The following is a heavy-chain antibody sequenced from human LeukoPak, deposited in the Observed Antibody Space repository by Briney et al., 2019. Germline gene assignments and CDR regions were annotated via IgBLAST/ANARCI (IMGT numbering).Heavy chain of an antibody. CDR2: IITSGSTI. CDR3: ARRMLRENYFDH. CDR1: GFSFTSYD. V-gene: IGHV3-48*03. J-gene: IGHJ4*02. D-gene: IGHD3-10*01. Sequence: GGSLRVSCAASGFSFTSYDMNWVRQARGQGLEWVSCIITSGSTIHYADTVKGRVTISRDKAKNSPYMDMNSLRAEDTAVYYCARRMLRENYFDHWGQGTLVTVSS.